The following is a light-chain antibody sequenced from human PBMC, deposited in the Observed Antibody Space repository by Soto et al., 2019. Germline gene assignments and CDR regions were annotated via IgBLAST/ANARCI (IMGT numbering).Light chain of an antibody. CDR3: QQYNTWPPLT. CDR1: QSVSGN. Sequence: EIVMTQSPATLSVSPGERATLSCRASQSVSGNLAWYQQKPGQAPSLLIYGASTRATGIPARFSGSGSGTEFTLTISSLRSEDFAVYYCQQYNTWPPLTFGGGTKVDIK. CDR2: GAS. V-gene: IGKV3-15*01. J-gene: IGKJ4*01.